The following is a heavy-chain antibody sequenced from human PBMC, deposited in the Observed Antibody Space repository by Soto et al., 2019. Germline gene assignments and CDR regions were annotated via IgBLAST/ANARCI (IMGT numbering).Heavy chain of an antibody. D-gene: IGHD1-1*01. J-gene: IGHJ4*02. Sequence: SVKVSCKASGGTFSSYAISWVRQAPGQGLEWMGGIIPIFGTANYAQKFQGRVTITADESTSTAYMELSSLRSEDTAVYYCALRPPPEAYNWNDVNSDYWGQGTLVTVSS. CDR2: IIPIFGTA. V-gene: IGHV1-69*13. CDR1: GGTFSSYA. CDR3: ALRPPPEAYNWNDVNSDY.